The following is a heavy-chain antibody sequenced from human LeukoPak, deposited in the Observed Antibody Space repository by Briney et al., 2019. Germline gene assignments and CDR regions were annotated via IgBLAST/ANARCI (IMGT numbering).Heavy chain of an antibody. J-gene: IGHJ5*02. CDR1: GFTFSSYA. Sequence: GGSLRLSCAASGFTFSSYAMSWVRQAPGNGLEWISGISGSRTSTYYADSAKGRFTISRDNSKNTLYLQMDSLRAEDTAVYYCAKARYNSGWYGLDPWGQGTLVTVSS. D-gene: IGHD6-19*01. CDR2: ISGSRTST. CDR3: AKARYNSGWYGLDP. V-gene: IGHV3-23*01.